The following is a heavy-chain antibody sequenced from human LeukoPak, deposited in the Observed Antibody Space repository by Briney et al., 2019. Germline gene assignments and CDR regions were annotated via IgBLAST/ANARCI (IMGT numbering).Heavy chain of an antibody. V-gene: IGHV1-69*04. CDR2: IIPILGIA. Sequence: SAKVSCKASGGTFSSYAISWVRQAPGQGLEWMGRIIPILGIANYAQKFQGRVTITADKSTSTAYMELSSLRSEDTAVYYCARDSPYYYDSSGSYYFDYWGQGTLVTVSS. J-gene: IGHJ4*02. CDR3: ARDSPYYYDSSGSYYFDY. D-gene: IGHD3-22*01. CDR1: GGTFSSYA.